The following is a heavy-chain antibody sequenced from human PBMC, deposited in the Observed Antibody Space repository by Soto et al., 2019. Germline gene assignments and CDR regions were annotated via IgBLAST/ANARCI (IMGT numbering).Heavy chain of an antibody. V-gene: IGHV4-34*01. Sequence: PSETLSLTCAVCGGTFSGYYWSWIRQPPGKGLEWIGEINHSGSTNYNPSLKSRVTISVDTSKNQFSLKLSSVTAADTAVYYCARALPLATAGWRGIDVWGQGTTVTASS. D-gene: IGHD6-13*01. CDR2: INHSGST. J-gene: IGHJ6*02. CDR3: ARALPLATAGWRGIDV. CDR1: GGTFSGYY.